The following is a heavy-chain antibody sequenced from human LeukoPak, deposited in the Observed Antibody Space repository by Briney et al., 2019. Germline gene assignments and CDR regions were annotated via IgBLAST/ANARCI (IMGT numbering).Heavy chain of an antibody. D-gene: IGHD1-14*01. CDR2: VSGRGDSA. CDR3: AKDPGAIPSPGIQEVYYY. V-gene: IGHV3-23*01. CDR1: GFTFSRYA. Sequence: PGGSLRLSCAASGFTFSRYAMIWVRQARGKGVEWVSTVSGRGDSAYYADSVKGGFTISRDNSKKTLYLQMNSLRAEDTAVYYCAKDPGAIPSPGIQEVYYYWGQGTLVTVSS. J-gene: IGHJ4*02.